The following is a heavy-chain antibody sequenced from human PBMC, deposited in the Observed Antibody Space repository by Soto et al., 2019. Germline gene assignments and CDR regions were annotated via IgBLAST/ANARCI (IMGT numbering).Heavy chain of an antibody. D-gene: IGHD4-17*01. Sequence: QVQLQESGPGLVKPSETLSLICTVSGGSVSSDNYFWGWIRQPPGKGLEWIGYIYYSGSTDYSPSPKRRVTVAVDTSKNQFSLSFSCVTAADAAGDYYASDSAYGDYGMDVWGQGTTVTVSS. J-gene: IGHJ6*02. CDR2: IYYSGST. V-gene: IGHV4-61*01. CDR1: GGSVSSDNYF. CDR3: ASDSAYGDYGMDV.